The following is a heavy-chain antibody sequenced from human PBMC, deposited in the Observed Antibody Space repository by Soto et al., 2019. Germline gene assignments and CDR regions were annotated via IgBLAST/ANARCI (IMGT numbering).Heavy chain of an antibody. V-gene: IGHV4-59*01. Sequence: QVQLQESGPGLVKPSETLSLTCTVSGGSISSYYWSWIRQPPGKGLESIGYIYYSGSTNYNPSLTSRVAIAVDTSQNPFSLTLSSVTAADTAVYYCARRWGATLASWGQGTLVTVSS. CDR2: IYYSGST. CDR3: ARRWGATLAS. J-gene: IGHJ5*02. D-gene: IGHD1-26*01. CDR1: GGSISSYY.